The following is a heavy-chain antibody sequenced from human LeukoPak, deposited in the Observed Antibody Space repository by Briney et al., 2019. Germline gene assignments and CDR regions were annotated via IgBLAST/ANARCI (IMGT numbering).Heavy chain of an antibody. D-gene: IGHD3-16*02. CDR3: ARHKDGGTYPLDY. CDR1: GGSISGYY. V-gene: IGHV4-59*08. J-gene: IGHJ4*02. Sequence: SETLSLTCTASGGSISGYYWSWIRQPPGKTLEWIAHIHYSGRTTYNPSLQSRVTMSLDTSKNQFSLKLSSVSATDTAVYYCARHKDGGTYPLDYWGPGTLVTVSS. CDR2: IHYSGRT.